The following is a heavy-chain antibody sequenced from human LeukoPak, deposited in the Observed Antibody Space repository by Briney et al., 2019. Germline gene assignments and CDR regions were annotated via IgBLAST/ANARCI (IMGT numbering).Heavy chain of an antibody. CDR2: ITTSSSYI. J-gene: IGHJ4*02. Sequence: GGSLRLSCAASGFTFSTYTMNWVRQAPGKGLEWVSSITTSSSYIYYADSVKSRFTISRDNAKNSLYLQMNSLRAEDTAVYYCARHVVALGFDYWGQGTLVTVSS. V-gene: IGHV3-21*01. CDR3: ARHVVALGFDY. D-gene: IGHD3-22*01. CDR1: GFTFSTYT.